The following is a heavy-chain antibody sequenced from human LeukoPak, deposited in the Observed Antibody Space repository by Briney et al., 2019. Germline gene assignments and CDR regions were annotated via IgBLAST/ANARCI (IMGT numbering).Heavy chain of an antibody. CDR1: GFTFSNYE. Sequence: GGSLRLSCAASGFTFSNYEFNWVRQVPGKGLEWVSYISSSGNTIYYADSVKGRFTLSRDNAKNSLFLQMNGLRAEDTAIYYCARERIYGDYFDYWGQGALVTVSS. J-gene: IGHJ4*02. D-gene: IGHD4-17*01. V-gene: IGHV3-48*03. CDR2: ISSSGNTI. CDR3: ARERIYGDYFDY.